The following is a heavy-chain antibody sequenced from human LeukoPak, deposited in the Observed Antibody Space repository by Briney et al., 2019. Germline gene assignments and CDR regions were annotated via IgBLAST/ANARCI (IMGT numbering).Heavy chain of an antibody. V-gene: IGHV3-48*02. CDR3: ARDTNDYGDYVGYYGMDV. D-gene: IGHD4-17*01. CDR1: GFTFSSYA. CDR2: LSSSSSTI. J-gene: IGHJ6*02. Sequence: GGSLRLSCAASGFTFSSYAMSWVRQAPGKGLEWVSYLSSSSSTIYYADSVKGRFTISRDNAKNSLYLQMNSLRDEDTAVYYCARDTNDYGDYVGYYGMDVWGQGTTVTVSS.